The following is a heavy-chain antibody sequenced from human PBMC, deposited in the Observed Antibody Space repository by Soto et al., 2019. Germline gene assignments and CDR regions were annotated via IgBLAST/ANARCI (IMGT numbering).Heavy chain of an antibody. CDR1: GFTFTFYT. V-gene: IGHV3-48*01. D-gene: IGHD5-18*01. J-gene: IGHJ4*02. CDR3: AGTIRGYSYGSDY. CDR2: INHDGGTI. Sequence: EVQLMESGGGLVQPGGSLRLSCAASGFTFTFYTFNWVRQAPGKGLEWVSYINHDGGTISYADSVKGRFTISRDNAKNSLFMQMNSLRAEDTGVYYCAGTIRGYSYGSDYWGQGTLVTVSS.